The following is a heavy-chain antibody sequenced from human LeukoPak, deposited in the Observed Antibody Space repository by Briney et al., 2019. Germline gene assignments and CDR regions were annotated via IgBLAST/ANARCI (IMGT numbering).Heavy chain of an antibody. V-gene: IGHV3-7*03. D-gene: IGHD5-12*01. CDR3: AKDMDPLGGYAAFDY. Sequence: PGGSLRLSCAASGFTFSSYWMSWVRQAPGKGLEWVANIKQDGSEKYYVDSVKGRFTISRDNAKNSLYLQMNSLRAEDTALYYCAKDMDPLGGYAAFDYWGQGTLVTVSS. CDR2: IKQDGSEK. J-gene: IGHJ4*02. CDR1: GFTFSSYW.